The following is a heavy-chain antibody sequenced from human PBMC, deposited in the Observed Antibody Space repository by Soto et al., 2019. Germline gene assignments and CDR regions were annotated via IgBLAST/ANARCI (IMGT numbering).Heavy chain of an antibody. Sequence: QVQLVQSGAQVKKPGSSVKVTSKVSGVTSITLLINWVQKAPGQGLDFMGGISPRLGTTTYAQKFLATGTITAAESTSTAYMELNNLRSEDTAVYYCARGASNSTGWYIWFDPWGQGTLVTVSS. J-gene: IGHJ5*02. CDR1: GVTSITLL. CDR3: ARGASNSTGWYIWFDP. V-gene: IGHV1-69*01. D-gene: IGHD6-19*01. CDR2: ISPRLGTT.